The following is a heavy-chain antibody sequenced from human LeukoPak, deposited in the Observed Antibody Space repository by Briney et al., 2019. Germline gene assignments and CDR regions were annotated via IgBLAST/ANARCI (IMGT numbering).Heavy chain of an antibody. Sequence: GGSLRLSCAASGFTFTSYYMNWVRQAPGKGLEWVSTISGGGGSTYYADSVKGRFTISRDNSKNTLYLQVNSLRAEDTAVYYCAKGGKWDVTPFDYWGQGTLVTVSS. CDR3: AKGGKWDVTPFDY. CDR2: ISGGGGST. CDR1: GFTFTSYY. J-gene: IGHJ4*02. V-gene: IGHV3-23*01. D-gene: IGHD1-26*01.